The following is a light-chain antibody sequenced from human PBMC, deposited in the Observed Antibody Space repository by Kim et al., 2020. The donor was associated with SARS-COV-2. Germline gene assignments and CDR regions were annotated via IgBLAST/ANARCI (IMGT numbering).Light chain of an antibody. CDR1: SSDIGRSKL. J-gene: IGLJ3*02. CDR3: CSYAATSTFVL. Sequence: SITISCTGTSSDIGRSKLVSWYQYHPGKVPKVIIYEVTQRPSGVSNRFSGSKSGNTASLTISGLRAEDEAEYYCCSYAATSTFVLFGGGTQLTVL. V-gene: IGLV2-23*02. CDR2: EVT.